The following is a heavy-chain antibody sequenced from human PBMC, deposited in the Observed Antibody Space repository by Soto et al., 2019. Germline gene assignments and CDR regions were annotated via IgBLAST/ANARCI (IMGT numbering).Heavy chain of an antibody. Sequence: SETLSLTCAVYGGSVSGYYWSWIRQPPGKGLEWIGEINHSGSTNYNPSLKSRVTISVDTSKNQFSLKLSSVTAADTAVYYCARDVAARPDWFGPWGQGTLVTVSS. CDR3: ARDVAARPDWFGP. D-gene: IGHD6-6*01. CDR2: INHSGST. V-gene: IGHV4-34*01. J-gene: IGHJ5*02. CDR1: GGSVSGYY.